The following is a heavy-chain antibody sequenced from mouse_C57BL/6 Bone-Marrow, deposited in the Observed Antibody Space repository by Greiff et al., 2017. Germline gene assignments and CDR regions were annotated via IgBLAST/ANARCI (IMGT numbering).Heavy chain of an antibody. CDR1: GYTFTDYN. J-gene: IGHJ2*01. CDR3: ARIVHTPY. Sequence: EVKLQESGPELVKPGASVKMSCKASGYTFTDYNMHWVKQSHGKSLEWIGYINPNNGGTSSNQKFKGKATLTVNKSSSTAYMERRSLTSEDSAVYYCARIVHTPYWGQGTTLTVSS. V-gene: IGHV1-22*01. D-gene: IGHD5-1-1*01. CDR2: INPNNGGT.